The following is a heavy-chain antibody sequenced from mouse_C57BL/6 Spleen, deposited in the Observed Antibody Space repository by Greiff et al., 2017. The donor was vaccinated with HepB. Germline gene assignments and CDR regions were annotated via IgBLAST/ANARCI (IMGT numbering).Heavy chain of an antibody. V-gene: IGHV1-53*01. CDR2: INPSNGGT. D-gene: IGHD1-1*01. Sequence: QVQLQQPGTELVKPGASVKLSCKASGYTFTSYWMHWVKQRPGQGLEWIGNINPSNGGTNYNEKFKSKATLTVEKSSSTAYMQLSSLTSEDSAVYYCARERAYYGSSYRYWYFDVWGTGPTVTVSS. CDR1: GYTFTSYW. CDR3: ARERAYYGSSYRYWYFDV. J-gene: IGHJ1*03.